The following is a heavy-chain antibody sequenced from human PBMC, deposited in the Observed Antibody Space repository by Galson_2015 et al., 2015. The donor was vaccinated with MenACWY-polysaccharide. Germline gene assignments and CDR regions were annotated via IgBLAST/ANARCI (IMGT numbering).Heavy chain of an antibody. D-gene: IGHD6-13*01. CDR1: GFTFSGYA. CDR2: ISGGGATT. CDR3: AKSSSGYSNTRHWDY. V-gene: IGHV3-23*01. J-gene: IGHJ4*02. Sequence: SLRLSCAASGFTFSGYAMTWLRQAPGKGLDWVSSISGGGATTNYADSVKGRFTISRDNSKNTLYLQMNSLRAEDTSIYYCAKSSSGYSNTRHWDYWGQGTLVTVSS.